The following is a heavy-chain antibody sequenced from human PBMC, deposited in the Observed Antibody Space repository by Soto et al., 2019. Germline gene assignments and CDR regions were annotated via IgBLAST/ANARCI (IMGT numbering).Heavy chain of an antibody. J-gene: IGHJ6*03. Sequence: SETLSLTCTCPGCSISSYYWSWIRQPPGKRLEWIGDIYYSGSTNYNPSLKSRVTISVDTSKNQFSLKLSSVTAADTAVYYCARHRGRDYYYMEVWGKGTTVTVSS. CDR1: GCSISSYY. CDR2: IYYSGST. CDR3: ARHRGRDYYYMEV. V-gene: IGHV4-59*08.